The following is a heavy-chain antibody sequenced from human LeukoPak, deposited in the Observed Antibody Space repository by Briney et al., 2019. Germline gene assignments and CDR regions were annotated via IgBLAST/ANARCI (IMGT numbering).Heavy chain of an antibody. D-gene: IGHD6-19*01. CDR3: ASPRLSNFGMDV. Sequence: GGSLRLSCAASGFTFSSSWMHWVRQAPGKGLVWVSRIDNGGGSASYADSVKGRFTISRDNAKNTLYLQMNSLGAEDSAVYYCASPRLSNFGMDVWGQGTTVTVSS. J-gene: IGHJ6*02. CDR1: GFTFSSSW. CDR2: IDNGGGSA. V-gene: IGHV3-74*01.